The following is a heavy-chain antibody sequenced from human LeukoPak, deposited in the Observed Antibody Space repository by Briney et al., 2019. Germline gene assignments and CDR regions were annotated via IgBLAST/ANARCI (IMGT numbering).Heavy chain of an antibody. CDR1: AASISNYY. J-gene: IGHJ4*02. CDR2: ICTSGST. V-gene: IGHV4-4*09. D-gene: IGHD3-22*01. Sequence: SATLSLTCAVSAASISNYYWSWIRQAPGKGLEWIAYICTSGSTNYNPALKSRVSISLDTSKNRFSMNLNVVTAAETAVYYCASPRSGYRYTFDYWGQGALVTVSS. CDR3: ASPRSGYRYTFDY.